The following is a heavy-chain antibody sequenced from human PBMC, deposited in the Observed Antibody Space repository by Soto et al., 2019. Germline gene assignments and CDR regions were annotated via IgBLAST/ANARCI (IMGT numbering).Heavy chain of an antibody. CDR1: GFSLSTSGVG. CDR2: IYWNDDK. V-gene: IGHV2-5*01. CDR3: ARTKNDFWSGYNHLDY. Sequence: GXGPTLVNPTQTLTLTCTFSGFSLSTSGVGVGWIRQPAGKALEWLALIYWNDDKRYSPSLKSRLTITKDTSKNQVVLTMTNMDPVDTATYYCARTKNDFWSGYNHLDYWGQGTLVTASS. J-gene: IGHJ4*02. D-gene: IGHD3-3*01.